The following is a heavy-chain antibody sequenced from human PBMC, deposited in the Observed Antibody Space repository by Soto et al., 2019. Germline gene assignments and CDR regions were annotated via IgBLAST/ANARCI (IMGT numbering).Heavy chain of an antibody. V-gene: IGHV4-39*01. CDR1: GGSISSSSYY. CDR2: IYYSGST. Sequence: PSETLSLTCTVSGGSISSSSYYWGWIRQPPGKGLEWIGSIYYSGSTYYNPSLKSRVTISVDTSKNQFSLKLSSVTAADTAVYYCARHKGERGYSYGLNYWGQGTLVTVSS. CDR3: ARHKGERGYSYGLNY. D-gene: IGHD5-18*01. J-gene: IGHJ4*02.